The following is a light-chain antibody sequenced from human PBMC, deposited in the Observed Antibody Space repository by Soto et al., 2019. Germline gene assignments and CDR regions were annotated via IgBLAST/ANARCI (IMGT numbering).Light chain of an antibody. J-gene: IGLJ2*01. Sequence: QSVLTQPPSASGTPGQRVTMSCSGSSSNTGTNFVYWYQQLPGTAPKLLIYRGNQRPSGVPDRFSGSKSDTSASLAISGLQSEDEADYYCAAWDDSVSGLVFGGGTKLTVL. CDR1: SSNTGTNF. CDR2: RGN. CDR3: AAWDDSVSGLV. V-gene: IGLV1-47*01.